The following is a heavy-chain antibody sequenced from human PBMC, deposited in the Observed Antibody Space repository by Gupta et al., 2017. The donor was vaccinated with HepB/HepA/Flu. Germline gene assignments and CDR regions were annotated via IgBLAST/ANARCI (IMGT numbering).Heavy chain of an antibody. CDR2: IKSYSDGGTT. J-gene: IGHJ4*02. Sequence: EVQLVESGGALVKPGGSLRLSCAASGFTFINAWMNWVRQAPGKGLEWVGRIKSYSDGGTTDYGAPVKGRFTMSRDDSKNTLYLQMNSLKTEDTAVYYCVGRYYYGYHFDYWGQGTLVTVSS. D-gene: IGHD5-18*01. CDR3: VGRYYYGYHFDY. CDR1: GFTFINAW. V-gene: IGHV3-15*02.